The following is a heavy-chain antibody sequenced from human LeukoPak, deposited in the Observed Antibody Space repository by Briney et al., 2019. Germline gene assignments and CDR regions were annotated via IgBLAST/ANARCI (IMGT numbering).Heavy chain of an antibody. D-gene: IGHD7-27*01. V-gene: IGHV4-4*07. Sequence: SETLPLTCTVSGGSISSYYWSWIRQPAGKGLEWIGRIYTSGSTNYNPSLKSRVTMSVDTSKNQFSLKLSSVTAADTAVYYCARDANWGSAYFDYWAREPWSPSPQ. J-gene: IGHJ4*02. CDR3: ARDANWGSAYFDY. CDR1: GGSISSYY. CDR2: IYTSGST.